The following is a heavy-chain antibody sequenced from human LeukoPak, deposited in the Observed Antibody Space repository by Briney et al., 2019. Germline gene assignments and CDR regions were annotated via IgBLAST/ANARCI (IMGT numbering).Heavy chain of an antibody. CDR2: ISGSGGST. V-gene: IGHV3-23*01. Sequence: GGSLRLSCAASGITFSSYAMSWVRQAPGKGLEWVSVISGSGGSTYYADSVKGRFTISRDNSKNTLYLQMNSLRAEDTAVYDCAKIQAYCGGDCYSLGYFDYWGQGTLVTVSS. J-gene: IGHJ4*02. CDR3: AKIQAYCGGDCYSLGYFDY. D-gene: IGHD2-21*02. CDR1: GITFSSYA.